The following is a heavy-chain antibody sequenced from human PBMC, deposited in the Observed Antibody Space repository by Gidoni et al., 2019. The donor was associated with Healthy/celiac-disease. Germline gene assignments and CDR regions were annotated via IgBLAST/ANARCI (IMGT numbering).Heavy chain of an antibody. J-gene: IGHJ4*02. CDR1: GSTFSSYG. Sequence: QVQLVESGGGVVQPGRSLRLSCSASGSTFSSYGMHWVRQAPGKGLEWVAVISYDGSNKYYADSVKGRFTISRDNSKNTLYLQMNSLRAEDTAVYYCAKDDFWSGYYTGLWDYWGQGTLVTVSS. CDR2: ISYDGSNK. CDR3: AKDDFWSGYYTGLWDY. D-gene: IGHD3-3*01. V-gene: IGHV3-30*18.